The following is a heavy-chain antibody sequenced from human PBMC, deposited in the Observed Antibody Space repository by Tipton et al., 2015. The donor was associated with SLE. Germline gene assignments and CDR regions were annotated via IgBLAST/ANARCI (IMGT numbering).Heavy chain of an antibody. Sequence: TLSLTCTVSGDSISNGDDYWSWIRQPPGKGLEWIGNIYYGGGTYYNPSLRSRVAVSMDTSRNQFSLRLKSVTAADTAVYYCARGGTGDGRNPFDPWGQGTLVTVSS. CDR2: IYYGGGT. D-gene: IGHD4-23*01. V-gene: IGHV4-30-4*08. J-gene: IGHJ5*02. CDR3: ARGGTGDGRNPFDP. CDR1: GDSISNGDDY.